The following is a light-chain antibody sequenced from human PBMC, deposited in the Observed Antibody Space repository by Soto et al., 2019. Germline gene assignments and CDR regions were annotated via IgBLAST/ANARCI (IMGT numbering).Light chain of an antibody. J-gene: IGLJ2*01. Sequence: QSVLTQPPSASGTPGQRVTISCSGSRSNVGSYYVYWFQQLPGTAPKLLIYRNSQRPSGVPDRFSGSKSGTSASLAISGLRSEDEADYYCAAWDDSLSGLVFGGGTKVTVL. CDR1: RSNVGSYY. CDR2: RNS. CDR3: AAWDDSLSGLV. V-gene: IGLV1-47*01.